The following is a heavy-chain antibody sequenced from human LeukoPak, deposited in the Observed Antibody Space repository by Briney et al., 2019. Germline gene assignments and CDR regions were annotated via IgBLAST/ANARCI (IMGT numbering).Heavy chain of an antibody. D-gene: IGHD3-22*01. CDR1: GFTFDDYG. Sequence: PGGSLRLSCAASGFTFDDYGMSWVRQAPGKGLEWVSGINWNGGSTGYADSVKGRFTISRDNAKNSLYLQMNSLRAEDTALYYCARLMTRGPHRDMIVAVNVFDYWGQGTLVTVSS. CDR3: ARLMTRGPHRDMIVAVNVFDY. V-gene: IGHV3-20*04. J-gene: IGHJ4*02. CDR2: INWNGGST.